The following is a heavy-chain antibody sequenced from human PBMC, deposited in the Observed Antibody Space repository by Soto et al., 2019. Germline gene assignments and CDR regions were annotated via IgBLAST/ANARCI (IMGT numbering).Heavy chain of an antibody. CDR2: IRGSGGTI. V-gene: IGHV3-23*01. CDR1: GFIFSSYA. CDR3: TTVGFQDPWELIDY. J-gene: IGHJ4*02. Sequence: GGSLRLSCVASGFIFSSYAMSWVRQTPGKGLEWVSAIRGSGGTIYYADTVKGRFTISRENSKNTLFLQMDSLKTEDTAVYYCTTVGFQDPWELIDYWGQGTLVTAPQ. D-gene: IGHD1-26*01.